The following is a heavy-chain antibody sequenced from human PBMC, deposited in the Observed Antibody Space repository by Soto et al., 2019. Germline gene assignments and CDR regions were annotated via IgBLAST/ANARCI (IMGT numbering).Heavy chain of an antibody. V-gene: IGHV3-33*01. CDR1: GFTFSSYG. J-gene: IGHJ4*02. CDR3: ARAPVGYDSSGTLDY. D-gene: IGHD3-22*01. Sequence: QVRLVESGGGVVQPGRSLRLSCAASGFTFSSYGMHWVRQAPGKGLEWVAVIWYDGSNKYYADSVKGRFTISRDNSKNTLYLQMNSLRAEDTAVYYCARAPVGYDSSGTLDYWGQGTLVTVSS. CDR2: IWYDGSNK.